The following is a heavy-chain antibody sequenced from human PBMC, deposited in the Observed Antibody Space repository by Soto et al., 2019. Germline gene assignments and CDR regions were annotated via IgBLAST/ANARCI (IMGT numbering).Heavy chain of an antibody. Sequence: PVGSLRLSCSASGFTFSSYDMHWVRQGPGKGLEWVSAIGTAGDTNYAGSVKGRFTISRENAKNSLYLQTNSLRAGDTAIYFCARAIGPTLFDYWGQGTLVTVSS. CDR3: ARAIGPTLFDY. CDR1: GFTFSSYD. CDR2: IGTAGDT. V-gene: IGHV3-13*04. J-gene: IGHJ4*02. D-gene: IGHD3-22*01.